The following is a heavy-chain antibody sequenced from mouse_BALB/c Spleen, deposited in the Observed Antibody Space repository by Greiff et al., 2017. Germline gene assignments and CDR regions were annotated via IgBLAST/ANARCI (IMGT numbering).Heavy chain of an antibody. Sequence: QVQLQQSGAELARPGASVKLSCKASGYTFTSYWMQWVKQRPGQGLEWIGAIYPGDGDTRYTQKFKGKATLTADKSSSTAYMQLSSLASEDSAVYYCASSLSTMITKGVPFAYWGQGTLVTVSA. V-gene: IGHV1-87*01. J-gene: IGHJ3*01. CDR2: IYPGDGDT. CDR3: ASSLSTMITKGVPFAY. CDR1: GYTFTSYW. D-gene: IGHD2-4*01.